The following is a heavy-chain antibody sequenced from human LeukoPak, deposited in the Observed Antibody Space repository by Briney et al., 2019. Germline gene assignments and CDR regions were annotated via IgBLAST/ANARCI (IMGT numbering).Heavy chain of an antibody. J-gene: IGHJ6*02. V-gene: IGHV3-43*02. CDR1: GFTFDDVA. D-gene: IGHD4-17*01. CDR3: AKGNGDFSHFYNGMDV. CDR2: ISGDGVAT. Sequence: GGSLRLSCVGSGFTFDDVAMHWVRQAPGRGLEWVSLISGDGVATYYGVSLKGRFTISRDNSKNSLYLQMNSLRVEDTALYYCAKGNGDFSHFYNGMDVWGRGTTVTVSS.